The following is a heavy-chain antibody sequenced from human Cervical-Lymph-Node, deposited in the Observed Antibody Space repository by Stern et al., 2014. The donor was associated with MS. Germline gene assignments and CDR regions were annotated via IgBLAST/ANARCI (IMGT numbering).Heavy chain of an antibody. Sequence: EVQLVESGGGLVQPGGSLKLSCAASGFTFSDSAMHWVRQASGKGLEWVGRIRSKANSYATAYAASVTGRFTISRDDSKNTAYLQMNSLKTEDTAVYYCTRLHSSSSDKYYYYGMDVWGQGTTVTVSS. D-gene: IGHD3-22*01. J-gene: IGHJ6*02. CDR3: TRLHSSSSDKYYYYGMDV. CDR1: GFTFSDSA. CDR2: IRSKANSYAT. V-gene: IGHV3-73*01.